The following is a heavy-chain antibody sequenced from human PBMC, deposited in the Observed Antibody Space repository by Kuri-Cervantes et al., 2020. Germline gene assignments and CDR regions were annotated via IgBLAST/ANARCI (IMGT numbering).Heavy chain of an antibody. Sequence: GGSLRLSCAASGFTFSNAWMSWVRQAPGKGLEWVGRIKSKTDGGTTDYAAPVKGRFTISRDNSTNTLYLQMNSLRAEDTAVYFCARAYPSDRGGNWFGPWGQGTLVTVSS. CDR2: IKSKTDGGTT. V-gene: IGHV3-15*01. CDR1: GFTFSNAW. D-gene: IGHD3-10*01. CDR3: ARAYPSDRGGNWFGP. J-gene: IGHJ5*02.